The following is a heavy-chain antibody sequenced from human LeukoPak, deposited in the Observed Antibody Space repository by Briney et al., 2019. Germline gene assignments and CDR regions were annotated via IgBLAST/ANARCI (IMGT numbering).Heavy chain of an antibody. D-gene: IGHD5-18*01. CDR1: GYSISSGYY. J-gene: IGHJ4*02. CDR2: IYHSGST. CDR3: ARAKAYSYGYSYFDY. Sequence: PSETLSLTCTVSGYSISSGYYWGWIRQPPGKGLEWIGSIYHSGSTYYNPSLKSRVTISVDTSKNQFSLKLSSVTAADTAVYYCARAKAYSYGYSYFDYWGQGTLVTVSS. V-gene: IGHV4-38-2*02.